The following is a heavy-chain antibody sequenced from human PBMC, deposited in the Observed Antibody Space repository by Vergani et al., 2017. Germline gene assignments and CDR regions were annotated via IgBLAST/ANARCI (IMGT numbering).Heavy chain of an antibody. Sequence: QVQLQESGPGLVKPSETLSLTCTVSGGSVSSGSYYWSWIRQPAGKGLEWIGYIYYSGSTNYNPSLKSRVTISVDTSKNLFSLKLSSVTGADTAVYYCAREVKGRGPDAFDIWGQGTMVTVSS. CDR3: AREVKGRGPDAFDI. V-gene: IGHV4-61*10. CDR1: GGSVSSGSYY. CDR2: IYYSGST. D-gene: IGHD3-10*01. J-gene: IGHJ3*02.